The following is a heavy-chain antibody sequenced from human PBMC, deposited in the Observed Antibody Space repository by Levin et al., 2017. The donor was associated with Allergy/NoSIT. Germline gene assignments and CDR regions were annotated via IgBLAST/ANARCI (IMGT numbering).Heavy chain of an antibody. CDR1: GGSISFHY. J-gene: IGHJ4*02. CDR3: ARLDTAMVNFDY. Sequence: NPSETLSLTCSVSGGSISFHYWSWIRQPPGKGLEWIGYIYYSGSTDYNPSLKSRVTLSVATSRNQFSLKLTSVTAADTAVYFCARLDTAMVNFDYWGQGTLVTVSS. V-gene: IGHV4-59*08. CDR2: IYYSGST. D-gene: IGHD5-18*01.